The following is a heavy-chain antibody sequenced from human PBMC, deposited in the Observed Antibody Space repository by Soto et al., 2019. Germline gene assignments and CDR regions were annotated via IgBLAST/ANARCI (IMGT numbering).Heavy chain of an antibody. CDR1: GFTFSDYY. D-gene: IGHD5-12*01. CDR2: ISSSSGST. Sequence: GGSLRLSCAASGFTFSDYYMSWIRQAPGKRLEYISYISSSSGSTKYADSVKGRFAISRDNAKNSLYLQMSSLRAEDTAVYYCARDRGGYDRLYYYHGMDVWGQGTTVTVSS. V-gene: IGHV3-11*06. J-gene: IGHJ6*02. CDR3: ARDRGGYDRLYYYHGMDV.